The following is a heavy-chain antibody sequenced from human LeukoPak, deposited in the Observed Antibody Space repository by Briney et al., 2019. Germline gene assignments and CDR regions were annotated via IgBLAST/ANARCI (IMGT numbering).Heavy chain of an antibody. Sequence: SETLSLTCAVYGGSFIGYYWSWIRQPPGKGLEWIGEINHSGSTNYNPSLKSRVTISVDTSKNQFSLKLSSVTAADTAVYYCARGGNYGSGGYLYYYYYMDVWGKGTTVTVSS. J-gene: IGHJ6*03. CDR1: GGSFIGYY. V-gene: IGHV4-34*01. CDR3: ARGGNYGSGGYLYYYYYMDV. CDR2: INHSGST. D-gene: IGHD3-10*01.